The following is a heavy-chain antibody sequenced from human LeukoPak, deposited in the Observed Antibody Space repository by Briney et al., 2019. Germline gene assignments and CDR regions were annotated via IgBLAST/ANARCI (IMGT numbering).Heavy chain of an antibody. CDR1: GYTFTSYG. CDR2: ISAYNGNT. J-gene: IGHJ4*02. V-gene: IGHV1-18*01. CDR3: ASINDYGDYYYFDY. D-gene: IGHD4-17*01. Sequence: ASVKVSCKASGYTFTSYGISWVRQAPGQGLEWMGWISAYNGNTNYAQKLQGRVTMTTDTSTSTAYMELRSLRSDDTAVYYCASINDYGDYYYFDYWGQGTLVTVSS.